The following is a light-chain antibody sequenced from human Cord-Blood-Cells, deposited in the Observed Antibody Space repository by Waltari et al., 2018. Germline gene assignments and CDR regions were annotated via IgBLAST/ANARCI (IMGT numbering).Light chain of an antibody. CDR1: SSNIGSNY. Sequence: QSVLTQPPSASGTPGQRVTISCSGSSSNIGSNYVYWYQQLPGTAPKLLIYRNNQRPSGVPARFSGSKSGTSAPLAISGLRSEDEADYYCAAWDDSLSCRVFGGGTKLTVL. CDR2: RNN. CDR3: AAWDDSLSCRV. J-gene: IGLJ3*02. V-gene: IGLV1-47*01.